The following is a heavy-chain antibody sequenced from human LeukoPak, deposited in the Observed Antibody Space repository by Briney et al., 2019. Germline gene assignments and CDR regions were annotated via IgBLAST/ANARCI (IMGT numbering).Heavy chain of an antibody. CDR1: GGSISSYY. CDR2: IYTSGST. J-gene: IGHJ6*03. D-gene: IGHD6-13*01. Sequence: PSETLSLTCTVSGGSISSYYWSWIRQPAGKGLEWIGRIYTSGSTNYNPSLKSRVTMSVDTSKNQFSLKLSSVTAADTAVYYCARVLHAAAGTAYYCMDVWGKGTTVTVSS. CDR3: ARVLHAAAGTAYYCMDV. V-gene: IGHV4-4*07.